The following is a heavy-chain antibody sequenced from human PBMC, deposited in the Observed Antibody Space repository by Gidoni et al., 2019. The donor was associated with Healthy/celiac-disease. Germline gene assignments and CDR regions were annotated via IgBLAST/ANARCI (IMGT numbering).Heavy chain of an antibody. V-gene: IGHV3-11*01. D-gene: IGHD4-17*01. CDR2: ISSSGSTI. CDR1: GFTFSDYY. J-gene: IGHJ6*02. Sequence: QVQLVESGGGLVKPGGSLRLSCAASGFTFSDYYMSWIRQAQGKGLEWVSYISSSGSTIYYADSVKGRSTISRDNAKNSLYLQMNSLRAEDTAVYYCARDYGDLPYYYYGMDVWGQGTTVTVSS. CDR3: ARDYGDLPYYYYGMDV.